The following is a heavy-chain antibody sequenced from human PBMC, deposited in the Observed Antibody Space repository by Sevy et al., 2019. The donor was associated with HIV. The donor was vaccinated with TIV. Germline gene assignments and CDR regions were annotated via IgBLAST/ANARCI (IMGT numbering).Heavy chain of an antibody. CDR1: GFTFSNYA. V-gene: IGHV3-23*01. CDR3: ASGDTTMITDLDY. Sequence: GGSLRLSCGAPGFTFSNYAMSWVRQAPGKGPEWVSGINNGGSTYYEDSVKGRFTISRDNSKKMVFLQMNSLRAEDTAVYYCASGDTTMITDLDYWGQGALVTVSS. J-gene: IGHJ4*02. CDR2: INNGGST. D-gene: IGHD5-18*01.